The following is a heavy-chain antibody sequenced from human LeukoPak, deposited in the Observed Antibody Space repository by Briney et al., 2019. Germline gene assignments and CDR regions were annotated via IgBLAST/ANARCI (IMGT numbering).Heavy chain of an antibody. Sequence: GGSLRLSCAASGFTFSSYWMSWVRQAPGKGLEWVANIKQDGSEKYYVDSVKGRFTISRDNAKNSLYLQMNSLRAEDTALYYCAKDLWSSPDSTNDYWGQGTLVTVSS. V-gene: IGHV3-7*05. CDR3: AKDLWSSPDSTNDY. CDR2: IKQDGSEK. D-gene: IGHD2-2*01. CDR1: GFTFSSYW. J-gene: IGHJ4*02.